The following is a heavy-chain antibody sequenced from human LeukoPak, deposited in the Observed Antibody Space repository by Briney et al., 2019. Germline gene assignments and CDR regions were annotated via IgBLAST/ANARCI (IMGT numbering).Heavy chain of an antibody. CDR1: GFTFSSYS. J-gene: IGHJ4*02. D-gene: IGHD2-2*02. Sequence: GGSLRLSCAASGFTFSSYSMNWVRQAPGKGLEGVSYISSSSSTIYYADSVKGRFTISRDNANNSLYLQRNSLRAEYTAVYYCARDHCSSTSCYKGPSSWYVYWGQGTLVTVSS. CDR3: ARDHCSSTSCYKGPSSWYVY. CDR2: ISSSSSTI. V-gene: IGHV3-48*04.